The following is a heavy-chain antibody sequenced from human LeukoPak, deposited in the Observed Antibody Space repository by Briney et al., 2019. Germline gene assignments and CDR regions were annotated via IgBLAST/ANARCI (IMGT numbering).Heavy chain of an antibody. CDR2: IYYSGST. D-gene: IGHD1-14*01. Sequence: SETLSLTCTVSGGSISSGDYYWSWIRQPPGKGLEWIGYIYYSGSTYYNPSLKSRVTISVDTSKNQFSLKLSSVTAADTAVYYCARESPGYYFDYWGQGTLVTVSS. V-gene: IGHV4-30-4*02. CDR1: GGSISSGDYY. J-gene: IGHJ4*02. CDR3: ARESPGYYFDY.